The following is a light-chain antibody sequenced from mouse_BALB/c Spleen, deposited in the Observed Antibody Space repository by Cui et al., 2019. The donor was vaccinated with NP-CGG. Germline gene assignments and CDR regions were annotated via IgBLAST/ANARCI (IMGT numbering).Light chain of an antibody. CDR2: GTN. CDR3: ALWYSNHWV. J-gene: IGLJ1*01. Sequence: QAVVTQESALPTSPGETVTLTCRSSPGAVTTSNYANWVQEKPDHLFTGLIGGTNNRAPGVPARFSGSLIGDKAALTITGAQPEDEAIYFCALWYSNHWVFGGGTKLTVL. V-gene: IGLV1*01. CDR1: PGAVTTSNY.